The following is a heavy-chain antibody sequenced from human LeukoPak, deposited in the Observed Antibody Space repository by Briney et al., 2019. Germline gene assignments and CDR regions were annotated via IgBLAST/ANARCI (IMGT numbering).Heavy chain of an antibody. CDR2: IYTSGST. V-gene: IGHV4-4*07. Sequence: TSETLSLTCTVSGGSISSHYWSWIRQPAGKGLEWIGRIYTSGSTNYNPSLKSRVTMSVDTSKNQFSLKLSSMTAADTAVYYCARDRGYCSSTSCFHSAFDYWGQGTLVTVSS. CDR3: ARDRGYCSSTSCFHSAFDY. CDR1: GGSISSHY. D-gene: IGHD2-2*01. J-gene: IGHJ4*02.